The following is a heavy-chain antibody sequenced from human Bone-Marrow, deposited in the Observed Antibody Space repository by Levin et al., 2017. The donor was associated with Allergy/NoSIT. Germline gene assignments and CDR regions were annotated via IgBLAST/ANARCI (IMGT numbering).Heavy chain of an antibody. Sequence: SETLSLTCTVSGDSMRAYYWSWIRQSPGRGLEWIGYIDDSGSTTYNPSLKSRVTMSVEPSNNKFSLRLNSVTAADTAFYYCARRGTYHDANGYYRAFDYWGQGSLVTVSS. CDR1: GDSMRAYY. V-gene: IGHV4-59*08. CDR2: IDDSGST. J-gene: IGHJ4*02. D-gene: IGHD3-22*01. CDR3: ARRGTYHDANGYYRAFDY.